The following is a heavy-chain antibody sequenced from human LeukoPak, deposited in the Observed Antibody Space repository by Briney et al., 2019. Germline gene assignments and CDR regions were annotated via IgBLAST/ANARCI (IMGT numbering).Heavy chain of an antibody. D-gene: IGHD3-10*01. V-gene: IGHV1-69*01. Sequence: SVKVSCKASGGTFSSYAISWVRQAPGQGLEWMGGIIPIFGTANYAQKFQGRVTITADESTSTAYMELSSLRSEDTAVYYCASESYYGSGSYLDLVYWGQGTLVTVSS. CDR1: GGTFSSYA. J-gene: IGHJ4*02. CDR3: ASESYYGSGSYLDLVY. CDR2: IIPIFGTA.